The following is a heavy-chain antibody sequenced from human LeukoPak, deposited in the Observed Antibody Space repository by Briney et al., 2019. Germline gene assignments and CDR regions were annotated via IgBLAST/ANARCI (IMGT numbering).Heavy chain of an antibody. J-gene: IGHJ6*03. CDR3: ARANWNYATFHYYYYMDV. D-gene: IGHD1-7*01. CDR2: ISSSGSTI. Sequence: GGSLRLSCAASGFTLSDYYMSWIRQAPGKGLEWVSYISSSGSTIYYADSVKGRFTISRDNAKNSLYLQMNSLRAEDTAVYYCARANWNYATFHYYYYMDVWGKGTTVTVSS. CDR1: GFTLSDYY. V-gene: IGHV3-11*04.